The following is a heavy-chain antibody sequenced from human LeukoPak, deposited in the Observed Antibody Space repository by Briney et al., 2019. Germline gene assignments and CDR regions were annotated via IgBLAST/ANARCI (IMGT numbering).Heavy chain of an antibody. CDR1: GFTLSSYA. Sequence: GGSLRLSCAASGFTLSSYAMSWVRQAPGKGLQWVSGISSSGGSTYYADSVKGRFTCSRDNSKNTLYLQMNSLRAVDTALYYCAKGDSYYYMDVWGKGATVTVSS. V-gene: IGHV3-23*01. J-gene: IGHJ6*03. D-gene: IGHD3-16*01. CDR3: AKGDSYYYMDV. CDR2: ISSSGGST.